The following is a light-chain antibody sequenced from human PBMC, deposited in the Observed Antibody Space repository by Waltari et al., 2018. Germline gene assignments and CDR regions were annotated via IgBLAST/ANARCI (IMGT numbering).Light chain of an antibody. V-gene: IGKV3-20*01. CDR1: QSISGAY. CDR2: GAS. Sequence: EVVLTQSPGTLSLSPGERATLSCRASQSISGAYLAWFQHQFGQSPRLLIHGASRRSTGIPDRFSGSGSETDFTLTISRLEPEDFAMYYCQQFHSPPYTFGQGTKLEI. CDR3: QQFHSPPYT. J-gene: IGKJ2*01.